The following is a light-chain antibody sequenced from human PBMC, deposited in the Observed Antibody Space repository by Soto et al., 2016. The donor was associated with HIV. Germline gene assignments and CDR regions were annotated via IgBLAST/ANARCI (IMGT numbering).Light chain of an antibody. V-gene: IGLV3-21*03. J-gene: IGLJ1*01. Sequence: SYELTQPPSVSMAPGKTATITCGGNNLGSKSVHWYQQKPGQAPVLVVYDDTDRPSGIPERFSGSNSGNTATLTISRVEAGDEADYYCQVWDTYTNHFVFGPGTKVTVL. CDR3: QVWDTYTNHFV. CDR2: DDT. CDR1: NLGSKS.